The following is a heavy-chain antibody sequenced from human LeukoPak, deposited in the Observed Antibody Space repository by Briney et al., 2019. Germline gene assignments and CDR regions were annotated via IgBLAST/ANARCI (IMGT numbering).Heavy chain of an antibody. Sequence: ASVKVSCKASGYTFTGYDMHWVRQAPGQGLEWMGWINPNSGGTNYAQKFQGRVTMTRDTSISTAYMELSRLRSDGTAVYYCARSMVRGVIIGMDWGQGTLVTVSS. CDR1: GYTFTGYD. D-gene: IGHD3-10*01. CDR3: ARSMVRGVIIGMD. CDR2: INPNSGGT. J-gene: IGHJ4*02. V-gene: IGHV1-2*02.